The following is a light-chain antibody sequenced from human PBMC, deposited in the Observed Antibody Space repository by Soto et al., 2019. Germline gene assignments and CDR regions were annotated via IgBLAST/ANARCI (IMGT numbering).Light chain of an antibody. CDR3: QERSNWPRGT. CDR2: AAS. V-gene: IGKV3-11*01. CDR1: QTLTND. Sequence: EIVLIQSPATLSLSPGERATLSCRASQTLTNDFAWYQQRPGQAPSLLIYAASKRATGIPARFSGSGSGTHFTLTIGSLGPEDFAVYYCQERSNWPRGTFGGGTKVDIK. J-gene: IGKJ4*01.